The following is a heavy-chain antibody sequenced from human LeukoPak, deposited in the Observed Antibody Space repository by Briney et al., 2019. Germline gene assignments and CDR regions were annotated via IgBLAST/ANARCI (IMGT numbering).Heavy chain of an antibody. V-gene: IGHV1-69*13. D-gene: IGHD3-10*01. CDR3: ARRYGSGSQYNWFDP. Sequence: ASVTVSCKASGGTFSSYAISWVRQAPGQGLEWMGGIIPIFGTANYAQKFQGRVTITADGSTGTAYMELSSLRSEDTAVYYCARRYGSGSQYNWFDPWGQGTLVTVSS. CDR2: IIPIFGTA. CDR1: GGTFSSYA. J-gene: IGHJ5*02.